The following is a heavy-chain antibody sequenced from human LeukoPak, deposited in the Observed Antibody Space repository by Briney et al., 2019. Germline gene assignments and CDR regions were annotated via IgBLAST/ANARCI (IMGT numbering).Heavy chain of an antibody. CDR3: ARHWGVIAVAVLNNWFDP. D-gene: IGHD6-19*01. J-gene: IGHJ5*02. V-gene: IGHV1-2*06. CDR2: INANSGGT. CDR1: GYTFTGYY. Sequence: ASVKVSCKASGYTFTGYYMHWVRQAPGQGLEWMGRINANSGGTNYAQKFQGRVTMTRDTSISTAYMELSRLRSDDTAVYYCARHWGVIAVAVLNNWFDPWGQGSLVTVSS.